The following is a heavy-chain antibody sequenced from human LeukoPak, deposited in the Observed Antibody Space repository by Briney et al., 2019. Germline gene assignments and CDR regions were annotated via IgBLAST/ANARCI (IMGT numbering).Heavy chain of an antibody. D-gene: IGHD2-15*01. V-gene: IGHV3-23*01. CDR3: AKVTVTMAATGDY. CDR1: GFIFNNYD. CDR2: ISGSGGST. Sequence: PGGSLRLSCVVSGFIFNNYDMSWVRQAPGKGLEWVSGISGSGGSTYYADSVKGRFTISRDSSKNTLYLQMNSLRVEDTAIYYCAKVTVTMAATGDYWGQGTLVTVSS. J-gene: IGHJ4*02.